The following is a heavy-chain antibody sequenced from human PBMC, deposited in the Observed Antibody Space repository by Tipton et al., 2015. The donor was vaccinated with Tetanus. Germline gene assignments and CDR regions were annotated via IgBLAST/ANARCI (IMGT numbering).Heavy chain of an antibody. CDR3: VKNFNRAHDAFDI. D-gene: IGHD1-14*01. Sequence: SLRLSCAASGFTFRNYAMSWVRQAPGKGLEWVSAISATGTSIYYAGSVKGRFTISRDNSKNTLYLQMNSLRAEDTAIYSCVKNFNRAHDAFDIWGQGTMVTVSS. CDR2: ISATGTSI. J-gene: IGHJ3*02. V-gene: IGHV3-23*01. CDR1: GFTFRNYA.